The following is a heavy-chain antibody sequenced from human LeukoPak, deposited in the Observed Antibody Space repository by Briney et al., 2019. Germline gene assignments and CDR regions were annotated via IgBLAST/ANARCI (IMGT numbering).Heavy chain of an antibody. J-gene: IGHJ6*03. CDR2: IIPVLSTA. V-gene: IGHV1-69*13. CDR3: ATTGGDIYYYYMDV. Sequence: SVTVSCTASGDTFSRYAISWVRQAPGQGLEWMGGIIPVLSTANYAQKFQDRVTITADESTSTTYMELSSMKSEDTAVYYCATTGGDIYYYYMDVWGKGTTVTISS. D-gene: IGHD3-16*01. CDR1: GDTFSRYA.